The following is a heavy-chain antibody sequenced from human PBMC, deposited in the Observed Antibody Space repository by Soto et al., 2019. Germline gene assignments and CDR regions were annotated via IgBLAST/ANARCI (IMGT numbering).Heavy chain of an antibody. CDR2: ISGSGGST. V-gene: IGHV3-23*01. D-gene: IGHD3-3*01. CDR3: AKVHSRGDFWSGYNNWFDP. CDR1: GFTFSSYA. Sequence: GGSLRLSCAASGFTFSSYAMSWVRQAPGKGLEWVSAISGSGGSTYYAGSVKGRFTISRDNSKNTLYLQMNSLRAEDTAVYYCAKVHSRGDFWSGYNNWFDPWGQGTLVTVSS. J-gene: IGHJ5*02.